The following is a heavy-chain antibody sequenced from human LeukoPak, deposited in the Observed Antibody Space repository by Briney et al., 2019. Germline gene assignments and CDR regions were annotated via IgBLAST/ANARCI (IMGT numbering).Heavy chain of an antibody. CDR2: INPNSGGT. CDR3: ARMKAVGYYFDY. D-gene: IGHD6-19*01. J-gene: IGHJ4*02. CDR1: GYTFTGYY. Sequence: ASVKVSCKASGYTFTGYYMHWVRQAPGQGLEWMGWINPNSGGTNYAQKFQGRVTMTRDTSISTAYMELSRLRSDDTAVYYCARMKAVGYYFDYWGQGTLVTVSS. V-gene: IGHV1-2*02.